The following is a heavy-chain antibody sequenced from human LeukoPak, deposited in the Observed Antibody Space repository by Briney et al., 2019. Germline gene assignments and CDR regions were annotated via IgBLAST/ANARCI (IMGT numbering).Heavy chain of an antibody. V-gene: IGHV4-61*02. CDR2: IYTSGST. Sequence: PSQTLSLTCTVSGGSISSGSYYWSWIRQPAGKGLEWIGRIYTSGSTNYNPSLKSRVTISVDTSKNQFSLKLSSVTAADTAVYYCARGDYYDSSGYYYGHAFDIWGQGTMVTVSS. D-gene: IGHD3-22*01. CDR3: ARGDYYDSSGYYYGHAFDI. CDR1: GGSISSGSYY. J-gene: IGHJ3*02.